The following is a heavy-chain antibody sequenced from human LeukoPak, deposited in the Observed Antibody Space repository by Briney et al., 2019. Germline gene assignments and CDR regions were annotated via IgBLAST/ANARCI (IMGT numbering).Heavy chain of an antibody. V-gene: IGHV3-53*01. CDR2: IYSGGSP. CDR3: ARDGADNSGYYFGSL. Sequence: QAGGSLRLSCAASGFSVRSSYMSWVRQAPGKGLEWVSVIYSGGSPDYADSAKGRFTISTDNSKNTLYLQMNSLRVEDTAVYYCARDGADNSGYYFGSLWGQGTVVTVSS. J-gene: IGHJ3*01. D-gene: IGHD3-22*01. CDR1: GFSVRSSY.